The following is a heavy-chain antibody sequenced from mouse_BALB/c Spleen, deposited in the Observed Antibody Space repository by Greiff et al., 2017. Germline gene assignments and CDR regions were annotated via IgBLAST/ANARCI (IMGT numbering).Heavy chain of an antibody. J-gene: IGHJ2*01. Sequence: EVQRVESGPGLVKPSQSLSLTCTVTGYSITSDYAWNWIRQFPGNKLEWMGYISYSGSTSYNPSLKSRISITRDTSKNQFFLQLNSVTTEDTATYYCARGGYVDYWGQGTTLTVSS. V-gene: IGHV3-2*02. CDR3: ARGGYVDY. CDR2: ISYSGST. CDR1: GYSITSDYA.